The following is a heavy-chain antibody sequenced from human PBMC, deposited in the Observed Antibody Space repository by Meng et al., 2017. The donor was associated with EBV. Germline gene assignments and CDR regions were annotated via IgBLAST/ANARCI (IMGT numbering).Heavy chain of an antibody. J-gene: IGHJ4*02. Sequence: QITLKESGPTLLKPTQTLTLTFTFSGFSLSTRGVGVGWIRQPPGKALEWLALIYWDDDKRYSPSLKSRLTITKDTSKNQVVLTMTNMDPVDAATYYCAHIIAARPFDYWGQGTLVTVSS. D-gene: IGHD6-6*01. CDR1: GFSLSTRGVG. V-gene: IGHV2-5*02. CDR2: IYWDDDK. CDR3: AHIIAARPFDY.